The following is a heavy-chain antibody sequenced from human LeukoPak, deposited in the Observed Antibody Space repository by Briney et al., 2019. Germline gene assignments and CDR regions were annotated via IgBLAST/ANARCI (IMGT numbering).Heavy chain of an antibody. CDR1: GFTFSAYA. V-gene: IGHV3-23*01. CDR3: AKDFPDRFRNFDY. Sequence: SGGSLRLSCAASGFTFSAYAMNWVRQAPAKGLEWGSGLTGSGDSTYYAEAVGGRFTISRDNSKTKLYLQMNSLTAEDTAIYYCAKDFPDRFRNFDYGGQGTLVTVSS. J-gene: IGHJ4*02. D-gene: IGHD3-16*01. CDR2: LTGSGDST.